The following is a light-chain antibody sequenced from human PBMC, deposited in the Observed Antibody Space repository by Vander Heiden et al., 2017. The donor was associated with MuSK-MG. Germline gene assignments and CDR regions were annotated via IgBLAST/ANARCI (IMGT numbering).Light chain of an antibody. CDR1: QDISNY. CDR2: DAS. J-gene: IGKJ3*01. Sequence: DIQMTQSRSSLSASVGDRVTITCQASQDISNYLNWYQQKPGKAPKLLIYDASNLETGVPSRFSGCGSGTDFTFTISSLQPEDIATYYCQQYDNLTFGPGTKGDIK. V-gene: IGKV1-33*01. CDR3: QQYDNLT.